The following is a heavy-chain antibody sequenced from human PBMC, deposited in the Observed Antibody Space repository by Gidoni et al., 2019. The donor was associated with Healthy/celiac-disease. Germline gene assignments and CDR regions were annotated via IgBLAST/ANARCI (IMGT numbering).Heavy chain of an antibody. CDR3: ARDAFRDSSGYYYVYYYYGMDV. Sequence: QVQLQESGPGLVKPSETLSLTCAVSGYSISSGYYWGWIRQPPGKGLEWIGSIYHSGSTYYNPSLKSRVTISVDTSKNQFSLKLSSVTAADTAVYYCARDAFRDSSGYYYVYYYYGMDVWGQGTTVTVSS. D-gene: IGHD3-22*01. V-gene: IGHV4-38-2*02. J-gene: IGHJ6*02. CDR1: GYSISSGYY. CDR2: IYHSGST.